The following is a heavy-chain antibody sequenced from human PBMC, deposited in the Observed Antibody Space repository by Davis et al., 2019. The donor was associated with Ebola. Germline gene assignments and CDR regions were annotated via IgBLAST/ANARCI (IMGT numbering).Heavy chain of an antibody. D-gene: IGHD3-3*01. Sequence: SVPVSCKASGYSFSSHSMKWLRQAPGQGLEWMGWINTNTGNPTYAQGFTGRFVFSLDTSGSTAYLQISSLKAEDTAVYYCARVDFGYNYDFWSGYYTRFDPWGQGTLVTVSS. V-gene: IGHV7-4-1*02. CDR2: INTNTGNP. CDR1: GYSFSSHS. CDR3: ARVDFGYNYDFWSGYYTRFDP. J-gene: IGHJ5*02.